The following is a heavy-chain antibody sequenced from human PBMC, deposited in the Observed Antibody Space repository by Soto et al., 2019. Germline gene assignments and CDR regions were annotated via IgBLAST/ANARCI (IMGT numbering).Heavy chain of an antibody. J-gene: IGHJ5*02. CDR3: ARDRGIGAAGS. D-gene: IGHD6-13*01. Sequence: TLSLTCTVSGGSISSSSYYWGWIRQPPGKGLEWIGSIYYSGSTYYNPSLKSRVTISVDTSKNQFSLKLSSVTAADTAVYYCARDRGIGAAGSWGQGILVTVSS. CDR1: GGSISSSSYY. CDR2: IYYSGST. V-gene: IGHV4-39*02.